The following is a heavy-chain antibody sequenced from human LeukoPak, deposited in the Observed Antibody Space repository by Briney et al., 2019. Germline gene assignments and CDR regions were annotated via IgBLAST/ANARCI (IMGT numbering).Heavy chain of an antibody. CDR1: GFAFSSYA. CDR2: IKGSGSLT. J-gene: IGHJ6*03. V-gene: IGHV3-23*01. CDR3: ARDRADSSGYYSYYYMDV. Sequence: GGSLRLSCAASGFAFSSYAMSWVRQAPGKGLEWVSNIKGSGSLTYYADSVKGRFTISRDNSKNTLYLQMNSLRAEDTAVYYCARDRADSSGYYSYYYMDVWGKGTTVTVSS. D-gene: IGHD3-22*01.